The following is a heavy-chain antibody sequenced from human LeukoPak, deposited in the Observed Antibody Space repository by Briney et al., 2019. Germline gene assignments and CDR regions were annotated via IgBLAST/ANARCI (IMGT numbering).Heavy chain of an antibody. J-gene: IGHJ3*02. D-gene: IGHD2-2*01. CDR1: GYTFTSYG. CDR2: ISAYNGNT. Sequence: ASVKVSCKASGYTFTSYGISWVRQAPGQGLEWMGWISAYNGNTNYAQKLQGRVTMTTDTSTSTAYMELRSLRSEDTAVYYCAGPGYCSSTSCPNAFDIWGQGTMVTVSS. CDR3: AGPGYCSSTSCPNAFDI. V-gene: IGHV1-18*01.